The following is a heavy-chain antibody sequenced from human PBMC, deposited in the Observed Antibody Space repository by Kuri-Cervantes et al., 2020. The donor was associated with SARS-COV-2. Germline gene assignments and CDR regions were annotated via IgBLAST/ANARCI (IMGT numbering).Heavy chain of an antibody. CDR1: GFTFSSYW. CDR2: IKEDGSEK. Sequence: GESLKISCAASGFTFSSYWMSWVRQAPGKGLEWVANIKEDGSEKYYVDSVKGRFTISRDNSKNTLYLQMNSLRAEDTAVYYCAKEGYYYDSSGYDHLDYWGQGTLVTSPQ. J-gene: IGHJ4*02. CDR3: AKEGYYYDSSGYDHLDY. V-gene: IGHV3-7*01. D-gene: IGHD3-22*01.